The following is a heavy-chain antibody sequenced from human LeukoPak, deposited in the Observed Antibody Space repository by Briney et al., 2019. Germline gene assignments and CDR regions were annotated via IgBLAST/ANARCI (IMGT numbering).Heavy chain of an antibody. Sequence: SETLSLTCTVSGGSISSYYWSWIRQPPGKGLEWIGYIYYSGSTNYNPSLKSRVTISVDTSKNQFSLKLSSVTAADTAVYYCASAVAGRGIDYWGQGTLVTVSS. J-gene: IGHJ4*02. CDR3: ASAVAGRGIDY. CDR1: GGSISSYY. CDR2: IYYSGST. D-gene: IGHD6-19*01. V-gene: IGHV4-59*01.